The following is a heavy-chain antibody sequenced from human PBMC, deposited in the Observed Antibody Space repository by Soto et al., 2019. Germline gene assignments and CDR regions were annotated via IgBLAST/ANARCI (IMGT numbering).Heavy chain of an antibody. J-gene: IGHJ6*02. V-gene: IGHV3-30-3*01. CDR3: ERVLQPPPVFSSSYDMVV. Sequence: QVQLVESGGGVVQPGRSLRLSCAASGFTFSSYAMHWVRQAPGKGLEWVAVISYDGSNKYYADSVKGRFTISRDNSKKSLYMQMNSWRGENPDGYFLERVLQPPPVFSSSYDMVVWAEGT. CDR1: GFTFSSYA. D-gene: IGHD6-6*01. CDR2: ISYDGSNK.